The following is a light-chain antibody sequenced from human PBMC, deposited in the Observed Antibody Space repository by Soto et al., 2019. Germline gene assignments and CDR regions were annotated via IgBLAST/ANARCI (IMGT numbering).Light chain of an antibody. V-gene: IGLV1-44*01. CDR3: GTWDASLNGYV. CDR1: TSNIGSSS. CDR2: NND. Sequence: QSVPTQPPSASGTPGQWVTISCSGSTSNIGSSSVTWFQQFPGTAPKLLIYNNDQRPSGVPDRFSGSKSGTSASLAISGLQSEDEADYYCGTWDASLNGYVFGGGTQLTVL. J-gene: IGLJ7*01.